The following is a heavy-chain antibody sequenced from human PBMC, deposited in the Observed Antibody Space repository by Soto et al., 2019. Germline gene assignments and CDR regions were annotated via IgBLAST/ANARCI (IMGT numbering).Heavy chain of an antibody. Sequence: TSETLSLTCTVSGGSINNHYWSWIRQPPGKGLEWIGYIYYTGSTNYNPSLKSRVTISVDTSKNQFSLKLSSVTAADTAVYYCASMDSYYYGMDVWGQGTTVTVSS. CDR2: IYYTGST. CDR3: ASMDSYYYGMDV. CDR1: GGSINNHY. V-gene: IGHV4-59*08. J-gene: IGHJ6*02.